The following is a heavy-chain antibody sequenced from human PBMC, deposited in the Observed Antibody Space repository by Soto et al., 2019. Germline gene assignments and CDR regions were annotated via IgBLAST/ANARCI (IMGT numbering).Heavy chain of an antibody. D-gene: IGHD1-1*01. CDR2: ISFDGSNK. Sequence: QVQMVESGGGVVQPGKSLRLSCAASEFTFTNYALHWVRQAPGKGLEWVAAISFDGSNKFYADSVKGRFTISIDNSKNTLYLQMTSLTPEDTAVYYCPRQQQPQAGDYYYFGMNVWGQGTTVTVSS. J-gene: IGHJ6*02. CDR3: PRQQQPQAGDYYYFGMNV. V-gene: IGHV3-30-3*01. CDR1: EFTFTNYA.